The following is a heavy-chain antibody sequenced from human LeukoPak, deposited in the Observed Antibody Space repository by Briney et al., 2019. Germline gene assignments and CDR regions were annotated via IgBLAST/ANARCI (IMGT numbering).Heavy chain of an antibody. J-gene: IGHJ6*03. CDR3: ARGPSLYYGSGSLYYYYYMDV. V-gene: IGHV1-18*01. D-gene: IGHD3-10*01. CDR2: ISAYNGNT. CDR1: GYTFTSYG. Sequence: GASVKVSCKASGYTFTSYGISWVRQAPGQGLEWMGWISAYNGNTNYAQKFQGRVTITADESTSTAYMELSSLRSEDTAVYYCARGPSLYYGSGSLYYYYYMDVWGKGTTVTISS.